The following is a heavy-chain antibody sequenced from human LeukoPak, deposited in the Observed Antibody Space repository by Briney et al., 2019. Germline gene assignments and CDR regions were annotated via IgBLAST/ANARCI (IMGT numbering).Heavy chain of an antibody. CDR2: INEDETGK. J-gene: IGHJ5*02. V-gene: IGHV3-7*01. Sequence: PGGSLRLSCTGSGFSVSNFWMAWVRQAPGKGLEWVANINEDETGKYYVDSVKGRFTISRDNAKNSLFLQMNSVRVEDTAVYYCATDAFSYPNTWGPGTQVTVSS. CDR1: GFSVSNFW. D-gene: IGHD3-16*01. CDR3: ATDAFSYPNT.